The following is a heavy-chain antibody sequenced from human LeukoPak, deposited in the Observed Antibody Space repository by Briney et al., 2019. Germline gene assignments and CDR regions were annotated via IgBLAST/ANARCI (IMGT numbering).Heavy chain of an antibody. CDR1: GYSISSGHY. CDR2: IYHSGST. J-gene: IGHJ4*02. Sequence: SETLSLTCAVSGYSISSGHYWGWIRQPPGKGLEWIGSIYHSGSTYYNPSLKSRVTISVDTSKNQFSLKLSSVTAADTAVYYCARGAYYDSSGYYWVLFDYWGQGTLVTVSS. D-gene: IGHD3-22*01. CDR3: ARGAYYDSSGYYWVLFDY. V-gene: IGHV4-38-2*01.